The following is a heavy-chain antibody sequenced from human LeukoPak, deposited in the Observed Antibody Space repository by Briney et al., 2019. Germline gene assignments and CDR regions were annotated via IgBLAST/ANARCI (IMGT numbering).Heavy chain of an antibody. V-gene: IGHV1-24*01. D-gene: IGHD6-13*01. CDR2: FDPEDGET. Sequence: ASVKVSCKVSGYTLTELSMHWVRQAPGKGLEWMGGFDPEDGETIYAQKFQGRVTMTEDTSTDTAYMELSSLRSEDTAVYYCATSHLSSSWYEEVDYWGQGTLVTVSS. CDR1: GYTLTELS. CDR3: ATSHLSSSWYEEVDY. J-gene: IGHJ4*02.